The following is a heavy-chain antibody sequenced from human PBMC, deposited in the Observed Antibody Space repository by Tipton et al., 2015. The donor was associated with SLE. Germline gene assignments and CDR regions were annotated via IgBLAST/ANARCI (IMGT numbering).Heavy chain of an antibody. CDR3: ARGRAGSGSYYGY. Sequence: TLSLTCAVYGGSFSGYYWSWIRQPPGKGLEWIGEINHSGSTNYNPSLKSRVTISVDTSKNQFSLKLSSVTAADTAVYYCARGRAGSGSYYGYWGQGTLVTVSS. J-gene: IGHJ4*02. CDR2: INHSGST. D-gene: IGHD3-10*01. CDR1: GGSFSGYY. V-gene: IGHV4-34*01.